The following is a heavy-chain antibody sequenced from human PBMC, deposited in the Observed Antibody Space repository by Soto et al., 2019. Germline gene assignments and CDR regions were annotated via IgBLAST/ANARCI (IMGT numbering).Heavy chain of an antibody. Sequence: SETLSLTCVVSGESFSDSYWSWFRQPPGKGLEWILKVNRLGRTNYRLSLKSRVDMTVDMSRKQVSLELTSLTAADTAVYYCAREDEAPHRSVHYYFSXWGQGLLFTVSX. J-gene: IGHJ4*02. CDR2: VNRLGRT. CDR3: AREDEAPHRSVHYYFSX. CDR1: GESFSDSY. D-gene: IGHD3-3*01. V-gene: IGHV4-34*01.